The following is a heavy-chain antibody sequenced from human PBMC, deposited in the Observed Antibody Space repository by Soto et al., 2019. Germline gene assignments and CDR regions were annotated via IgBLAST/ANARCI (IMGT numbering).Heavy chain of an antibody. CDR1: GYTFTSYA. J-gene: IGHJ3*02. D-gene: IGHD1-26*01. CDR3: ARVGRELLADAFDI. Sequence: GASVKVSCKASGYTFTSYAMHWVRQAPGQRLEWMGWINAGNGNTKYSQKFQGRVTITRDTSASTAYMELSSLRSEDTAVYYCARVGRELLADAFDIWGQGTMVTVSS. CDR2: INAGNGNT. V-gene: IGHV1-3*01.